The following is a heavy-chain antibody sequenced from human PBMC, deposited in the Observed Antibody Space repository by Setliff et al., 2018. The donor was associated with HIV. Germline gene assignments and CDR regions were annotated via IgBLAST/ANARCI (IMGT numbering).Heavy chain of an antibody. J-gene: IGHJ6*03. CDR3: ARDVVGHCSGDRCLDYHYYYYMDL. Sequence: PGGSLRLSCAASGFTFSSYIMTWVRQAPGKALEWVSHISSDGHTTAYSDSVKGRFTISRDNAKKSLYLQMNSLRDEDTAVYYCARDVVGHCSGDRCLDYHYYYYMDLWGKGTTVTVSS. CDR1: GFTFSSYI. CDR2: ISSDGHTT. V-gene: IGHV3-48*02. D-gene: IGHD2-15*01.